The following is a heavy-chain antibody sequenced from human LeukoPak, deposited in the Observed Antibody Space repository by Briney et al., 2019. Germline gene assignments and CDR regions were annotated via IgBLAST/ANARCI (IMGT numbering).Heavy chain of an antibody. CDR3: AKFRGMIVASYFFDY. D-gene: IGHD3-22*01. Sequence: GGSLTLSCAASGFTFDAHAMSWVRQAPGKGLEWITTITGHGYNVYYAYSVKGRFTISRDNCKNTLYLHMNSLTAEDTAIYYCAKFRGMIVASYFFDYWGQGALVTVSS. CDR2: ITGHGYNV. V-gene: IGHV3-23*01. J-gene: IGHJ4*02. CDR1: GFTFDAHA.